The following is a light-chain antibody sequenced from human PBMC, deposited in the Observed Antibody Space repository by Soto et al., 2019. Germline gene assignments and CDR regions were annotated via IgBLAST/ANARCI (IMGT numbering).Light chain of an antibody. Sequence: QSVLTQPASVSGSPGQSITISCTGTSSDIGGYNYVSWYQQHPGKVPKLIIFEVSTRPSGVSNRFSGSKSGNTASLTISGLQADDEADYYCSSFTTSTTLYVFATGTKVTVL. CDR1: SSDIGGYNY. CDR3: SSFTTSTTLYV. V-gene: IGLV2-14*01. J-gene: IGLJ1*01. CDR2: EVS.